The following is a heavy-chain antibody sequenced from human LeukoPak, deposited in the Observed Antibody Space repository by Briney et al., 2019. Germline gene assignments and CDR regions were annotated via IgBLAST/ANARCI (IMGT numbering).Heavy chain of an antibody. V-gene: IGHV4-38-2*01. J-gene: IGHJ5*02. CDR3: ARHSTWSGPGP. Sequence: SETLSLTCAVSGYSISSGYYWGWIRQPPGKGLEWIGSIYHSGSTYYNPSLKGRVTISVDTSKNQFSLKLSSVTAADTAVYYCARHSTWSGPGPWGQGTLVTVSS. D-gene: IGHD3-3*01. CDR1: GYSISSGYY. CDR2: IYHSGST.